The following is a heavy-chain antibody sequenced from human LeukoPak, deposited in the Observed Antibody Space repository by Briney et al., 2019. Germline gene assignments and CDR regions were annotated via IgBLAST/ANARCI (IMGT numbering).Heavy chain of an antibody. CDR2: IYYSGST. J-gene: IGHJ3*01. V-gene: IGHV4-59*01. D-gene: IGHD3-22*01. Sequence: PSETQPLTCTVSGDSISSYYWSWIRQPPGKGLEWTGYIYYSGSTNYNPSLKSRVTISVDTPRNQFSLRLSSVTAADSAVYYCARDPITLISGPHAFDVWGQGTMVTASS. CDR3: ARDPITLISGPHAFDV. CDR1: GDSISSYY.